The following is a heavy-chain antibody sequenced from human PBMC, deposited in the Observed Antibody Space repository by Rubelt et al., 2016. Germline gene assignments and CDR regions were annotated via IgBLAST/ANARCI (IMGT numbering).Heavy chain of an antibody. J-gene: IGHJ4*02. CDR2: ISYDGSNK. V-gene: IGHV3-30*04. CDR1: GFTFSSYA. CDR3: ARGDASDY. Sequence: QVQLVESGGGVVQPGRSLRLSCAASGFTFSSYAMHWVRQAPGKGLEWVAVISYDGSNKYYADSVKGRFTISRDNSKNTVYLQMNSLRAEDTAVYYCARGDASDYWGQGTLVTVSS.